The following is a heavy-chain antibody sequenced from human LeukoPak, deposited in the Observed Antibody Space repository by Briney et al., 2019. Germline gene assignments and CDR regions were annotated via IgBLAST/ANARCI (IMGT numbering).Heavy chain of an antibody. V-gene: IGHV3-21*01. CDR2: ISGSSSYI. J-gene: IGHJ6*04. CDR3: AELGITMIGGV. Sequence: GGSLRLSCAASGFTFSSYSMNWVRQAPGKGLEWLSSISGSSSYIYYADSVKGRFTISRDNARNSLYLQMNSLRAEDTAVYYCAELGITMIGGVWGKGTTVAISS. CDR1: GFTFSSYS. D-gene: IGHD3-10*02.